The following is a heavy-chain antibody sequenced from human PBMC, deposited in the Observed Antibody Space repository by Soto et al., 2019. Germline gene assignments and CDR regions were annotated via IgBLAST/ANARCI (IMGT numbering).Heavy chain of an antibody. CDR1: GFTFSSYA. J-gene: IGHJ4*02. CDR2: ISYDGSNK. D-gene: IGHD2-15*01. Sequence: GGSLRLSCAASGFTFSSYAMHWVRQAPGKGLEWVAVISYDGSNKYYADSVKGRFTIPRDNSKNTLYLQMNSLRAEDTAVYYCATVEDCSGGSCGEAYFDYWGQGTLVTVSS. CDR3: ATVEDCSGGSCGEAYFDY. V-gene: IGHV3-30-3*01.